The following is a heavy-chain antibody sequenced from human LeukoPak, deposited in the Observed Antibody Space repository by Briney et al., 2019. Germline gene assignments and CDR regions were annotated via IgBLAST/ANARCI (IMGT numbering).Heavy chain of an antibody. D-gene: IGHD4-17*01. Sequence: PSETLSLTCAVYGXSFSGYYWSWIRQPPGKGLDWIAEINHSGSTNYNPSLKSRVTISVDTSKNQFSLKLSSVTAADTAVYYCARGPDMTTVTPTNYYYYAMDVWGQGTTVTVSS. CDR1: GXSFSGYY. CDR3: ARGPDMTTVTPTNYYYYAMDV. J-gene: IGHJ6*02. CDR2: INHSGST. V-gene: IGHV4-34*01.